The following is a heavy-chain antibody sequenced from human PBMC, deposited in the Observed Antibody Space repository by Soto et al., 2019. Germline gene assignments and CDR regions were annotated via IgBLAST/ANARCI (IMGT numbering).Heavy chain of an antibody. CDR2: MNPGSGEK. D-gene: IGHD5-18*01. Sequence: ASVKSSVKASGYTFTNNDVSWVRQATGQVLECIGWMNPGSGEKGYAQNFQGRVTMNRDISIATAYMELNSLTSEDTAIYYCARMASFGSLNWFKPWGHGTLVSVSS. V-gene: IGHV1-8*01. CDR1: GYTFTNND. J-gene: IGHJ5*02. CDR3: ARMASFGSLNWFKP.